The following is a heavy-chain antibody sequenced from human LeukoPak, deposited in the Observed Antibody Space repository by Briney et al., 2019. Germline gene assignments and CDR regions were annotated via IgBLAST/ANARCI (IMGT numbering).Heavy chain of an antibody. CDR2: ISSSSTYI. CDR1: GFTFSSYS. D-gene: IGHD6-19*01. J-gene: IGHJ4*02. V-gene: IGHV3-21*06. CDR3: ARLVSRIALAGADY. Sequence: GGSLRLSCTASGFTFSSYSMNWGRQAPGKGLEWVSSISSSSTYIYYADSVKGRFTVSRDNAENSLYLQMNSLRAEDTAVYYCARLVSRIALAGADYWGQGTLVTVSS.